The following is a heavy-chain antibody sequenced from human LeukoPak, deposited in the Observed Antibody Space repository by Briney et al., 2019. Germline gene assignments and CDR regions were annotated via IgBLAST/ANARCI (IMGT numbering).Heavy chain of an antibody. V-gene: IGHV3-48*01. J-gene: IGHJ4*02. CDR3: AKGSSIAARAAAGHFDY. CDR1: GFTFSSYS. CDR2: ISSSSSTI. Sequence: GGSLRLSCAASGFTFSSYSMNWVRQAPGKGLEWVSYISSSSSTIYYADSVKGRFTISRDNAKNTLYLQMNSLRAEDTAVYYCAKGSSIAARAAAGHFDYWGQGTLVTVSS. D-gene: IGHD6-6*01.